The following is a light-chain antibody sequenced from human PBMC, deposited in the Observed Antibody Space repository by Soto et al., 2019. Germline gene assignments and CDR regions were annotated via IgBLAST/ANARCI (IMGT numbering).Light chain of an antibody. CDR2: AAS. Sequence: DIQMTQTPPSLSASVGDRVTITCRASQAISKYLAWYQQKPGKVPKLLIYAASTLQSGVPSRFSGSGSGTDFTLTISSPQPEDVATYYWQKYDSAPLFTFGPGTRVDVK. CDR1: QAISKY. J-gene: IGKJ3*01. CDR3: QKYDSAPLFT. V-gene: IGKV1-27*01.